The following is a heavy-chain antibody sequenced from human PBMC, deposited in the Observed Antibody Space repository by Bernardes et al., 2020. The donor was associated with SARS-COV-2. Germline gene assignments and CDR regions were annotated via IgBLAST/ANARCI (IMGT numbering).Heavy chain of an antibody. J-gene: IGHJ4*02. CDR3: ARDSGNIVTTTERFDY. D-gene: IGHD5-12*01. CDR1: GDSVSSASYY. V-gene: IGHV4-39*02. CDR2: IFYDGST. Sequence: SETLSLTCAVSGDSVSSASYYWGWIRQPPGKGLEWIGNIFYDGSTYYSPSLQSRVTISVEMSKNQFSLKLSSVTAADTAVYYCARDSGNIVTTTERFDYWGQGTLVTVSS.